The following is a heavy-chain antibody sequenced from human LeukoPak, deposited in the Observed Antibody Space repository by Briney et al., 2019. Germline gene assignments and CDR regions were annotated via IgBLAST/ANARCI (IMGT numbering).Heavy chain of an antibody. CDR1: GGSFSGYY. CDR3: ARDLNDLLQNYRSTWYPADY. Sequence: SETLSLTCAVYGGSFSGYYWSWIRQPPGKGLEWIGEINHSGSTNYNPSLKSRVTISVDTSKNQFSLKLSSVTAADTAVYYCARDLNDLLQNYRSTWYPADYWGQGTLVTVSS. CDR2: INHSGST. V-gene: IGHV4-34*01. D-gene: IGHD6-13*01. J-gene: IGHJ4*02.